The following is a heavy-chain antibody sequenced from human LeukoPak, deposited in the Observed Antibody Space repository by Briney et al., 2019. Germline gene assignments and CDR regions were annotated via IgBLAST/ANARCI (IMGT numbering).Heavy chain of an antibody. Sequence: ASVKVSCKASGYTFTSYGISWVRQAPGQGLEWMGWISAYNGNTNYAQKFQGRVTITADKSTSTAYMELSSLRSEDTAVYYCARLDIVATITGVAFDIWGQGTMVTVSS. V-gene: IGHV1-18*01. CDR1: GYTFTSYG. CDR3: ARLDIVATITGVAFDI. CDR2: ISAYNGNT. D-gene: IGHD5-12*01. J-gene: IGHJ3*02.